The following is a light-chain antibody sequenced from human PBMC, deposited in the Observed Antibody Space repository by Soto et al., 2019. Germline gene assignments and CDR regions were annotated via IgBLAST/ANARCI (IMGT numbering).Light chain of an antibody. CDR2: EVV. CDR3: SSYSGSTTVL. V-gene: IGLV2-14*01. CDR1: SSDIGAYKY. J-gene: IGLJ2*01. Sequence: QSVLTQPASVSGSPGQSITIACTGTSSDIGAYKYVSWYQQHPGKAPKLIILEVVNRPSGVSDRFSGSKSGNTASLTISGLQADDEADYYCSSYSGSTTVLFGGGTKLTVL.